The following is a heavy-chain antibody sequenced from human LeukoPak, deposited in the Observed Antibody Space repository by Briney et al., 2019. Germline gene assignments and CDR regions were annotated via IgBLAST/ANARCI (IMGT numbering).Heavy chain of an antibody. CDR1: GFTFTSYY. CDR2: INPSGGST. CDR3: ARDLGGWVVGYYYYYMDV. J-gene: IGHJ6*03. D-gene: IGHD6-19*01. V-gene: IGHV1-46*01. Sequence: GGSLRLSCAASGFTFTSYYMHWVRQAPGQGLEWMGIINPSGGSTSYAQKFQGRVTMTRDMSTSTVYMELSSLRSEDTAVYYCARDLGGWVVGYYYYYMDVWGKGTTVTVSS.